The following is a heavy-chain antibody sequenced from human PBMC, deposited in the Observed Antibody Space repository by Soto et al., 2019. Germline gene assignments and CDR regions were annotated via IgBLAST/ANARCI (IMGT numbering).Heavy chain of an antibody. CDR1: GFTFSSYG. V-gene: IGHV3-33*01. Sequence: TWGSLRLSCAASGFTFSSYGMHWVRQAPGKGLEWVAVIWYDGSNKYYADSVKGRFTISRDNSKNTLYLQMNSLRAEDTAVYYCATEREYYFDYWGQGTLVTVSS. CDR2: IWYDGSNK. CDR3: ATEREYYFDY. J-gene: IGHJ4*02.